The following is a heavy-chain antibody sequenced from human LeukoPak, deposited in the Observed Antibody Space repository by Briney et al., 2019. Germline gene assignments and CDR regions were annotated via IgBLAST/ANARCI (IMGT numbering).Heavy chain of an antibody. J-gene: IGHJ4*02. CDR2: INSRNNYI. D-gene: IGHD2/OR15-2a*01. CDR1: GFSFSNHN. CDR3: ARDKISVIPALDY. Sequence: GGSLRLSCEASGFSFSNHNMNWVRQAPGKGLEWISSINSRNNYIYYADSVKGRFTISRDNAKESLYLQMDSVRAEDTAIYFCARDKISVIPALDYWGQGTLVIVSS. V-gene: IGHV3-21*01.